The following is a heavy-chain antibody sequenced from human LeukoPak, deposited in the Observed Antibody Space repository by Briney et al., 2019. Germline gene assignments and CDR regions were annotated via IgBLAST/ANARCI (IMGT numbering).Heavy chain of an antibody. D-gene: IGHD6-19*01. CDR1: GFTFSSYA. V-gene: IGHV3-23*01. CDR3: AKDLEAGYFDY. Sequence: GGSLRLSCAASGFTFSSYAMSWVRQAPGTGLEWVSAISGSGGSTYYADSVMGRFTISRDNSKNTLYLQMNSLRAEATAVYYCAKDLEAGYFDYWGQGTLVTVSS. CDR2: ISGSGGST. J-gene: IGHJ4*02.